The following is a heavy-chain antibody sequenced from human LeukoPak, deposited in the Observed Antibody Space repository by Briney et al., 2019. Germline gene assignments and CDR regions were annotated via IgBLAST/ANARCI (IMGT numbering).Heavy chain of an antibody. Sequence: SETLSLTCAVYGGSFSGHYWSWIRQPPGKGLEWIGEINHSGSTNYNPSLKSRVTISVDTSKNQFSLKLSSVTAADTAVYYCARRGVVPAANVWGQGTLVTVSS. J-gene: IGHJ4*02. CDR1: GGSFSGHY. V-gene: IGHV4-34*01. CDR2: INHSGST. D-gene: IGHD2-2*01. CDR3: ARRGVVPAANV.